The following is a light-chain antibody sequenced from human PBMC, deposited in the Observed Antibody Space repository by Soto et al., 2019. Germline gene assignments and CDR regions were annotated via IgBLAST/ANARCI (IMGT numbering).Light chain of an antibody. Sequence: QSVLTQPPSASGTPGQRVTISCSGSGSSIETNTVNWYRQLPGTAPKLLIYGNHQRPSGVPDRFSGSKSGTSASLAISGLQSEDEAEYYCAAWDGRLNNVLFGGGTKVTVL. V-gene: IGLV1-44*01. CDR1: GSSIETNT. J-gene: IGLJ2*01. CDR2: GNH. CDR3: AAWDGRLNNVL.